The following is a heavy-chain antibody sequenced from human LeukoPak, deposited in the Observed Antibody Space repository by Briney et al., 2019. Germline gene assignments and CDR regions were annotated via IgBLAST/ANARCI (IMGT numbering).Heavy chain of an antibody. CDR2: IYYSGST. CDR3: ARLHYGGYGSYFQH. Sequence: SQTLSLTCTVSGGSISSGGYYWSWIRQHPGKGLEWIGYIYYSGSTYYNPSLKSRVTISVDTSKNQFSLKLSSVTAADTAVYYCARLHYGGYGSYFQHWGQGTLVTVSS. CDR1: GGSISSGGYY. V-gene: IGHV4-31*03. J-gene: IGHJ1*01. D-gene: IGHD4-17*01.